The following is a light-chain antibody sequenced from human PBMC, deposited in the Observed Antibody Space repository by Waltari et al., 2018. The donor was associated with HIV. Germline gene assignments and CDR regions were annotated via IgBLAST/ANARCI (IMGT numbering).Light chain of an antibody. CDR2: RHN. J-gene: IGLJ3*02. CDR1: SSNIGNHY. Sequence: GTPGQRVTISCSGSSSNIGNHYVYWYQQLPGTAPKLLIYRHNQHPSGVTDRFPGSKSGTSASLAISGLRSEDEADYYCAAWDDSLSGPVFGGGTKLTVL. CDR3: AAWDDSLSGPV. V-gene: IGLV1-47*01.